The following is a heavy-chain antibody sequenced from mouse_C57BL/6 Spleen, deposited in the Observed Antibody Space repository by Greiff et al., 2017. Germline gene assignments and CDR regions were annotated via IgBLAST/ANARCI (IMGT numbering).Heavy chain of an antibody. J-gene: IGHJ3*01. V-gene: IGHV1-61*01. D-gene: IGHD2-5*01. CDR1: GYTFTSYW. CDR2: IYPSDSET. CDR3: ASAYYSNPAWFAY. Sequence: QVQLQQPGAELVRPGSSVKLSCKASGYTFTSYWMAWVKQRPGQGLEWIGNIYPSDSETHYNQKFKDKATLTVDKSSSTAYMQLSSLTSEDSAVYYCASAYYSNPAWFAYWGQGTLVTVSA.